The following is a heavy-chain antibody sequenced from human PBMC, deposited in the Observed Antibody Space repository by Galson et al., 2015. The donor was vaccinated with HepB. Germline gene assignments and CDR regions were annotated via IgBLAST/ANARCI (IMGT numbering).Heavy chain of an antibody. Sequence: QSGAEVKKPGESLRISCKGSGYSFTSYWISWVRQPPGKGLEWIGEINHSGSTNYNPSLKSRVTISVDTSKNQFSLKLSSVTAADTAVYYCARGPGTTHNYYTSSGPVFDASLISGQRTMVTVS. J-gene: IGHJ3*02. CDR1: GYSFTSYW. CDR3: ARGPGTTHNYYTSSGPVFDASLI. D-gene: IGHD3-22*01. CDR2: INHSGST. V-gene: IGHV4-34*01.